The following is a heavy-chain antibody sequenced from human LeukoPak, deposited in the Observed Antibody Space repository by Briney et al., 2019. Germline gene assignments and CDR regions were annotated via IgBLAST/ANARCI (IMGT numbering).Heavy chain of an antibody. V-gene: IGHV4-4*02. J-gene: IGHJ5*02. CDR2: INHSGST. Sequence: SGTLSLTCAVSGDSISGTNWWSWVRQSPGKGLEWIGEINHSGSTNYNPSLKSRVTISVDTSKNQFSLKLSSVTAADTAVYYCARAPRLRRVWFDPWGQGTLVTVSS. CDR3: ARAPRLRRVWFDP. CDR1: GDSISGTNW. D-gene: IGHD3-10*01.